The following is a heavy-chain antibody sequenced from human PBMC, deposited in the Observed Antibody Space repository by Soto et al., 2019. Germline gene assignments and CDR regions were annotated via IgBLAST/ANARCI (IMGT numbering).Heavy chain of an antibody. J-gene: IGHJ4*02. D-gene: IGHD6-6*01. CDR1: GYTFTGYY. V-gene: IGHV1-2*02. CDR3: ARDTPTYSGSSDDDF. Sequence: GASVKVSCKASGYTFTGYYMHWVRQAPGQGLEWVGWIDPTSGDTNYAQRFQGRVTMTRDTSINTAYMELSGLTSDDTAVFYCARDTPTYSGSSDDDFWGQGTLVTVSS. CDR2: IDPTSGDT.